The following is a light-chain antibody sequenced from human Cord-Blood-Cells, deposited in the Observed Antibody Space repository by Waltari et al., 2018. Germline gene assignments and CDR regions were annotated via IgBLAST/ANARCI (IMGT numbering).Light chain of an antibody. J-gene: IGLJ2*01. CDR3: CSYAGSRV. Sequence: QSALTPPASVSGSPGQSITISCPGTSSDVGSYNLVSWYQQHPGKAPKLMIYEVSKRPSGVSNRFSGSKSGNTASLTISGLQAEDEADYYCCSYAGSRVFGGGTKLTVL. V-gene: IGLV2-23*02. CDR1: SSDVGSYNL. CDR2: EVS.